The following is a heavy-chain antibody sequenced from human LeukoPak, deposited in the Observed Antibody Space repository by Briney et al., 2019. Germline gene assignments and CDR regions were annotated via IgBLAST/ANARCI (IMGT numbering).Heavy chain of an antibody. J-gene: IGHJ4*02. V-gene: IGHV3-23*01. Sequence: PGGSLRLSCAASGFTFSSYAMSWVRQAPGKGLEWVSAISRSGDSTYYADSVKGRFTISRDNSKNTLYLQMNSLRAEDTAVYYCAKHRARNRENYFDYWGQGTLVTVSS. CDR3: AKHRARNRENYFDY. D-gene: IGHD6-6*01. CDR1: GFTFSSYA. CDR2: ISRSGDST.